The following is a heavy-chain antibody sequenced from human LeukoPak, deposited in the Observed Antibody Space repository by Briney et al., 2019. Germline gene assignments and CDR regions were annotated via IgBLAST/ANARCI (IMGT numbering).Heavy chain of an antibody. CDR1: GFTFSSYA. CDR3: AREAKTWYSGEHSAFDY. V-gene: IGHV3-23*01. J-gene: IGHJ4*02. CDR2: ISDSGGST. Sequence: PGGSLRLSCAASGFTFSSYAMSWVRQASGKGLEWVSTISDSGGSTLYADSVKGRFTISRDNSKNTLYLQMNSLRAGDTALYYCAREAKTWYSGEHSAFDYWGQGTLVTVSS. D-gene: IGHD6-25*01.